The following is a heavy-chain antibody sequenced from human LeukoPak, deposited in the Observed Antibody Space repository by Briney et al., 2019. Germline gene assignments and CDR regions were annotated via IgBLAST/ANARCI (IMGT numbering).Heavy chain of an antibody. V-gene: IGHV3-7*04. CDR1: GITFSTSW. CDR3: AKGLRWCDN. J-gene: IGHJ4*02. CDR2: IKQDGSEK. D-gene: IGHD4-23*01. Sequence: GGSLRLSCSASGITFSTSWMSWVRQAPGKGLEWVANIKQDGSEKYYVDSVKGRFTISRDNAKNSLYLQMNSLPAEDTAVYYCAKGLRWCDNWGQGTLVTVSS.